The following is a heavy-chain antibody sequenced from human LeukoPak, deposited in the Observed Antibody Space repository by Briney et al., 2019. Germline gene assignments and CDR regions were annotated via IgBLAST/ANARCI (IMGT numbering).Heavy chain of an antibody. J-gene: IGHJ5*02. V-gene: IGHV3-64D*06. CDR1: GFTFSDYW. CDR2: ISSNGGST. CDR3: VKESLSGSYNWFDP. Sequence: TGGSLRLSCAASGFTFSDYWMSWVRQAPGKGLEYVSAISSNGGSTYYADSVKGRFTISRDNSKNTLYLQMSSLRAEDTAVYYCVKESLSGSYNWFDPWGQGTLVTVSS. D-gene: IGHD1-26*01.